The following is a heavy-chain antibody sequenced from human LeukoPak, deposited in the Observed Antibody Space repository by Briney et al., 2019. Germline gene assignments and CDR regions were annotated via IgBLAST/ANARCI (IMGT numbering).Heavy chain of an antibody. Sequence: GGSLRLSCAASGFIFSSYGMHWVRQAPGKGLEWVTFIRSDGSKMYYGDSVKGRFTTSRDNSKDTLYLQMNSLRAEDTAVYYCAKDAFLRYFDWLLPPDFDYWGQGTLVTVSS. J-gene: IGHJ4*02. CDR2: IRSDGSKM. V-gene: IGHV3-30*02. D-gene: IGHD3-9*01. CDR3: AKDAFLRYFDWLLPPDFDY. CDR1: GFIFSSYG.